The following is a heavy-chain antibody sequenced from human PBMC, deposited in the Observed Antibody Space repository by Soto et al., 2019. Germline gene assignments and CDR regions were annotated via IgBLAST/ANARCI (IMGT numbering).Heavy chain of an antibody. V-gene: IGHV1-46*03. CDR3: ARADHSSSWYSANYYYYYGMDV. D-gene: IGHD6-13*01. Sequence: ASVKVSCKASGYTFTGYYMHWVRQAPGQGLEWMGIINPSGGSTSYAQKFQGRVTMTRDTSTSTVYMELSSLRSEDTAVYYCARADHSSSWYSANYYYYYGMDVWGQGTTVTVSS. CDR2: INPSGGST. J-gene: IGHJ6*02. CDR1: GYTFTGYY.